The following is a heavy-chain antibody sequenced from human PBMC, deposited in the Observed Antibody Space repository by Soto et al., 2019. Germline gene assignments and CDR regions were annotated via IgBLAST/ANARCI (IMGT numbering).Heavy chain of an antibody. Sequence: SETLSLTCTVSGDSISSSAYYWAWIRQPPGKGLEWIGSIYYSGNTNYNPSLKSRVTISVDTSKHQFSLKLTSVTAADTAVYYCATHLYCSGGSCYSAPEYFDDWGQGTLVTSPQ. CDR1: GDSISSSAYY. CDR2: IYYSGNT. CDR3: ATHLYCSGGSCYSAPEYFDD. D-gene: IGHD2-15*01. V-gene: IGHV4-39*01. J-gene: IGHJ4*02.